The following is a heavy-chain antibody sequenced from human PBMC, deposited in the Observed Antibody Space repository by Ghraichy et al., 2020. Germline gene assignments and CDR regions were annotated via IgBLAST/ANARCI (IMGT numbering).Heavy chain of an antibody. CDR3: AKSPWIWGRGEYYFDY. V-gene: IGHV3-23*01. Sequence: GESLNISCAASGFTFSSYAMSWVRQAPGKGLEWVSAISGSGGSTYYADSVKGRFTISRDNSKNTLYLQMNSLRAEDTAVYYCAKSPWIWGRGEYYFDYWGQGTLVTVSS. CDR1: GFTFSSYA. J-gene: IGHJ4*02. D-gene: IGHD3-16*01. CDR2: ISGSGGST.